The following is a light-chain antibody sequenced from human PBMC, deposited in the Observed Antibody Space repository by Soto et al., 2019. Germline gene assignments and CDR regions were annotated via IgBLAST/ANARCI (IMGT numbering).Light chain of an antibody. CDR2: AAS. J-gene: IGKJ5*01. V-gene: IGKV1-9*01. CDR3: QQLNSYPIT. CDR1: QGISSY. Sequence: IRLTQSPSSQSARVGDIATITCRASQGISSYLAWYQQKPGKAPKLLIYAASTLQSGVPSRFSGSGSGTDFTLTISSLQPEDFATYYCQQLNSYPITFGQGTRLEIK.